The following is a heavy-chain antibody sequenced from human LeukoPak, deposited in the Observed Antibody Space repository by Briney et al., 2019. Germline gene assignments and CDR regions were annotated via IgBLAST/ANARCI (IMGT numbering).Heavy chain of an antibody. D-gene: IGHD6-6*01. V-gene: IGHV4-34*01. CDR3: ARRRFYSSSAGWFDP. CDR1: GGSFSGYY. Sequence: PSETLSLTCAVYGGSFSGYYWSWIRQPPGKGLEWIGEINHSGSTNYNPSLKSRVTISVDTSKNQFSLKLSSVTAADTAVYYCARRRFYSSSAGWFDPWGQGTLVTVSS. CDR2: INHSGST. J-gene: IGHJ5*02.